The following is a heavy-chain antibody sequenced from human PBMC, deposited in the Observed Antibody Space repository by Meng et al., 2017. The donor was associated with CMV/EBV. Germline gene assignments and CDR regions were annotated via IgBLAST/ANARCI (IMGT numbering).Heavy chain of an antibody. J-gene: IGHJ4*02. D-gene: IGHD3-22*01. V-gene: IGHV3-48*04. CDR1: GFTFSTYS. Sequence: LSLTCAASGFTFSTYSMNWFRQAPGKGLEWVSYISSSSTTIYYADSVKGRFTISRDNAKYSLYLQMKSLRAQDTAVYYCASTPQYYSDGSGYLVSGGNWGQGTLVTVSS. CDR2: ISSSSTTI. CDR3: ASTPQYYSDGSGYLVSGGN.